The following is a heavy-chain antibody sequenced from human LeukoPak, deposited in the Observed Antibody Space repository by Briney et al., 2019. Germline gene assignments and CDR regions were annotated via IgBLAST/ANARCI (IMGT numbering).Heavy chain of an antibody. Sequence: GGSLRLSRAASGFTFSSYSMNWVRQAPGKGLEWVSSISSSSSYIYYADSVKGRFTISRDNAKNSLYLQMNSLRAEDTAVYYCARDLLTYYYGSGSYYYYYYMDVWGTGTTVTISS. D-gene: IGHD3-10*01. CDR3: ARDLLTYYYGSGSYYYYYYMDV. J-gene: IGHJ6*03. CDR2: ISSSSSYI. CDR1: GFTFSSYS. V-gene: IGHV3-21*01.